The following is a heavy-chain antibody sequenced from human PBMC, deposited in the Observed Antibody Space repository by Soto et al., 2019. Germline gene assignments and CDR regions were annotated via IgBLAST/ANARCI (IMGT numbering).Heavy chain of an antibody. Sequence: SETLSLTCTVPGGSISSSSYYWGWIRQPPGKGLEWIGYIYYSGSTNYNPSLKSRVTISLDTSKNQFSLKLSSVTAADTAVYYCASSNIAAAGFYYYGMDVWGRGTTVTVSS. J-gene: IGHJ6*02. CDR1: GGSISSSSYY. D-gene: IGHD6-13*01. CDR3: ASSNIAAAGFYYYGMDV. CDR2: IYYSGST. V-gene: IGHV4-61*05.